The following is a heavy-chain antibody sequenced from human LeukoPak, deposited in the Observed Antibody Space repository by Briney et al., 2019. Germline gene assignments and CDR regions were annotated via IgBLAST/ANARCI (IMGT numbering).Heavy chain of an antibody. J-gene: IGHJ4*02. CDR2: IRSKTFGGTT. CDR1: GFTFGTYA. D-gene: IGHD5-18*01. V-gene: IGHV3-49*03. CDR3: TRYSGRTDY. Sequence: GGSLRLSCTSSGFTFGTYAVSWFRQAPGKGLEWVAFIRSKTFGGTTEYAASVEGRFTISRDDSKSIAYLQMNSLKAEDTAVYYCTRYSGRTDYWGQGTLVTVSS.